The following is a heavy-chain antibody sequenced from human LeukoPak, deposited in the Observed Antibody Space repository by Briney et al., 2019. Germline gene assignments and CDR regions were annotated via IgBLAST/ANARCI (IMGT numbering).Heavy chain of an antibody. D-gene: IGHD4-11*01. V-gene: IGHV4-39*01. CDR3: TRLPLDYSVDQ. CDR1: GDSISTPSYW. J-gene: IGHJ4*02. Sequence: SETLSLTCTVSGDSISTPSYWWGWMRQSPGKGLEWIGSIAYVGITSYNPSLRSRVTISIDTSKNQFSLQLPSVTAADTAVYYCTRLPLDYSVDQWGQGTLVSVSS. CDR2: IAYVGIT.